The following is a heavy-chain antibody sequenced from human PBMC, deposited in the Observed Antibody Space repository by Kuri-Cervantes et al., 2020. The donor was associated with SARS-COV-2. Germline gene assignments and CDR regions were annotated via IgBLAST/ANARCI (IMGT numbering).Heavy chain of an antibody. V-gene: IGHV3-21*01. CDR1: GFTFSSYS. D-gene: IGHD2-15*01. Sequence: ETLSLTCAASGFTFSSYSMNWVRQAPGKGLEWVSSISSSSSYIYYADSVKGRFTISRDNAKNSLYLQMNSLRAEDTAVYYCARELGGGSVWGQGTLVTVSS. CDR3: ARELGGGSV. CDR2: ISSSSSYI. J-gene: IGHJ4*02.